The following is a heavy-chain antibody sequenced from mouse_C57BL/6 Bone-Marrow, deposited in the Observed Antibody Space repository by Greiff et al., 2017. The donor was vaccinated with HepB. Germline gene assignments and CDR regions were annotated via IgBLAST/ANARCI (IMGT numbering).Heavy chain of an antibody. D-gene: IGHD1-1*01. Sequence: EVKLVESGAELVKPGASVKLSCTASGFNIKDYYMHWVKQRTEQGLEWIGRIDPEDGETKYAPKFQGKATITADTSSNTAYLQLSSLTSEDTAVYYCAPYYYGSSSYAMDYWGQGTSVTVSS. CDR2: IDPEDGET. CDR3: APYYYGSSSYAMDY. CDR1: GFNIKDYY. V-gene: IGHV14-2*01. J-gene: IGHJ4*01.